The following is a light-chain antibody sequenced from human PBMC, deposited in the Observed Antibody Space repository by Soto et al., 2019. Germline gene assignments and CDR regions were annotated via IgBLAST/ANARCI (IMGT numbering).Light chain of an antibody. CDR1: QSVASN. V-gene: IGKV3-15*01. J-gene: IGKJ1*01. CDR2: GAS. Sequence: EIVMTQSPATLSLSPGERATLSCRASQSVASNLAWYQQKPGQAPRLLIYGASTRATGIPARFSGSGSGTEFTLAIHSLQSEDFAVYYCHQYNNWPPWTFGQGTKVEIK. CDR3: HQYNNWPPWT.